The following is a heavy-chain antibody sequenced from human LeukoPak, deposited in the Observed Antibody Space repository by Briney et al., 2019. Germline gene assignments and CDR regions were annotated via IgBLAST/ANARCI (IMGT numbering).Heavy chain of an antibody. CDR3: ARDRSAAVFGVVRRNKVGTLDV. CDR2: ISSTSSTI. CDR1: GFTFSSYS. D-gene: IGHD3-3*01. V-gene: IGHV3-48*01. Sequence: GGSLRLSCAASGFTFSSYSMNWVRQAPGTGLEWVSYISSTSSTIYYVDSVKGRFTISRDNAKNSLYLQMNSLRAEDTAVYYCARDRSAAVFGVVRRNKVGTLDVWGKGTTVIVS. J-gene: IGHJ6*03.